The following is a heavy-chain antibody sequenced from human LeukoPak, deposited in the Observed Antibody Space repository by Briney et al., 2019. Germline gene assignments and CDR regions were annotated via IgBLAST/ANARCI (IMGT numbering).Heavy chain of an antibody. CDR3: AKDRSYGSGSSHDD. Sequence: GESLRLSCAASGFTFSSYAMSWVRQAPGKGLEWVSAISGSGGSTYYADSVKGRFTISRDNSKNTLYLQMNGLRAGDTAVYYCAKDRSYGSGSSHDDWGQGTLVTVSS. J-gene: IGHJ4*02. D-gene: IGHD3-10*01. CDR1: GFTFSSYA. CDR2: ISGSGGST. V-gene: IGHV3-23*01.